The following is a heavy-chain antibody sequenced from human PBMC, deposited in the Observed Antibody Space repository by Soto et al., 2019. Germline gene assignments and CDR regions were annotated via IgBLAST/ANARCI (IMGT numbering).Heavy chain of an antibody. CDR1: AGSISSHDSC. Sequence: PSETLSHTCTVSAGSISSHDSCWSWIRHPPDRGLEWIGHIYAGGTTYNNPSLQSRITISVDTSKTQFSLKLNSVSAADTAVYYCARDLWGYCGADCYPLDVWGQGTTVT. CDR3: ARDLWGYCGADCYPLDV. CDR2: IYAGGTT. V-gene: IGHV4-30-4*01. D-gene: IGHD2-21*02. J-gene: IGHJ6*02.